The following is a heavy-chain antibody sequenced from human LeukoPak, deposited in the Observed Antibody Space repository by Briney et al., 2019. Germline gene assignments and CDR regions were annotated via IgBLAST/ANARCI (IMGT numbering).Heavy chain of an antibody. CDR2: ISGDGEIT. CDR3: ARVRCSGGSCGYYYYYMDV. J-gene: IGHJ6*03. D-gene: IGHD2-15*01. V-gene: IGHV3-43*02. Sequence: GGSLRLSCATSGFTFRDYAMHWVRQAPGKGLEWVSLISGDGEITYYVDSVKGRFTISRDNSKNSLYLQMNSLRAEDTALYYCARVRCSGGSCGYYYYYMDVWGKGTTVTVSS. CDR1: GFTFRDYA.